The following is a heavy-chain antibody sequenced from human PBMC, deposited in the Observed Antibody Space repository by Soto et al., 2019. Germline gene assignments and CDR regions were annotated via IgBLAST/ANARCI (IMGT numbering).Heavy chain of an antibody. D-gene: IGHD3-10*01. CDR1: GFTFSSYG. J-gene: IGHJ4*02. CDR3: ARYDRTYYGSGSFPFDY. Sequence: QVQLVESGGGVVQPGRSLRLSCAASGFTFSSYGMHWVRQAPGKGLEWVAVIWYDGSNKYYADSVKGRFTISRDNSKNTLFLQMNSLRAEDTAVYYCARYDRTYYGSGSFPFDYWGQGTLVTVPS. V-gene: IGHV3-33*01. CDR2: IWYDGSNK.